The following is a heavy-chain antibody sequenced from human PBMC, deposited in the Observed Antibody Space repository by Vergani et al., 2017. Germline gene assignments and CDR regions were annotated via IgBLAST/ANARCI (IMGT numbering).Heavy chain of an antibody. CDR2: ISSSSSTI. J-gene: IGHJ3*02. CDR3: ARDLNPGGDYLPRNDAFDI. CDR1: GFTFSSYS. D-gene: IGHD4-17*01. V-gene: IGHV3-48*04. Sequence: EVQLLESGGGLVQPGGSLRLSCAASGFTFSSYSMNWVRQAPGKGLEWVSYISSSSSTIYYADSVKGRFTISRDNAKNSLYLQMNSLRAEDTAVYYCARDLNPGGDYLPRNDAFDIWGQGTMVTVSS.